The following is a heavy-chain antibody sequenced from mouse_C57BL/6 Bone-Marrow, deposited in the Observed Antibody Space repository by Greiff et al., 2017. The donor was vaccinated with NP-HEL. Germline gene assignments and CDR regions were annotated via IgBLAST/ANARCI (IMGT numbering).Heavy chain of an antibody. Sequence: EVKLMESGPGLAKPSQTLSLTCSVTGYSITSDYWNWIRKFPGNKLEYMGYISYSGSTYYNPSLKSRISITRDTSKNQYYLQLNSVTTEDTATYYCARSNWDPYWYFDVWGTGTTVTVSS. CDR1: GYSITSDY. CDR2: ISYSGST. CDR3: ARSNWDPYWYFDV. D-gene: IGHD4-1*01. V-gene: IGHV3-8*01. J-gene: IGHJ1*03.